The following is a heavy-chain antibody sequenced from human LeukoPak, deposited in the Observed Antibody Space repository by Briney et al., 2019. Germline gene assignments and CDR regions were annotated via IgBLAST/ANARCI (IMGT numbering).Heavy chain of an antibody. Sequence: GGSLRLSCEASGFIVSANFMNWVRQAPGKGLEWVSVMYSVGTTYYADSVKGRFTVSRDPSKNTLYLQMDSLRVEDTAVYYCARDLSAYSYGFGGDCWGQGTRVIVTS. J-gene: IGHJ4*02. CDR3: ARDLSAYSYGFGGDC. D-gene: IGHD1-26*01. CDR1: GFIVSANF. V-gene: IGHV3-66*01. CDR2: MYSVGTT.